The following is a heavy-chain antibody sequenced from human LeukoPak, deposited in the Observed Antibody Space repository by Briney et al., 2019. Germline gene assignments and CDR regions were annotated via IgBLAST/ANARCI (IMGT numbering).Heavy chain of an antibody. CDR3: ARVGPTTVTSYDAFDI. D-gene: IGHD4-17*01. J-gene: IGHJ3*02. CDR2: IIPILGIA. CDR1: GGTFSSYA. Sequence: SVKVSCKASGGTFSSYAISWVRQAPGQGLEWMGRIIPILGIANYAQKFQGRVTITADKSTSTAYMELSSLRSEDTAVYYCARVGPTTVTSYDAFDIWGQGTMVTVSS. V-gene: IGHV1-69*04.